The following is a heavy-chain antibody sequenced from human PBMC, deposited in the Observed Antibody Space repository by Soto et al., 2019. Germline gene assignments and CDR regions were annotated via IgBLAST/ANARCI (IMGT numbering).Heavy chain of an antibody. V-gene: IGHV4-59*01. Sequence: SGTLSLTCTVSGGSISSYYWSWIRQPPGKGLEWIGYIYYSGSTNYNPSLKSRVTISVDTSKNQFSLKLSSVTAADTAVYYCARVGDYGDYYFDYWGQGTLVTVSS. CDR3: ARVGDYGDYYFDY. J-gene: IGHJ4*02. CDR1: GGSISSYY. D-gene: IGHD4-17*01. CDR2: IYYSGST.